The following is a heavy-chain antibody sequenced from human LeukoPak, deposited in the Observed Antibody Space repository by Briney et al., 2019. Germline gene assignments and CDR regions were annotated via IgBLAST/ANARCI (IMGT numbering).Heavy chain of an antibody. CDR1: GGSISSSNW. J-gene: IGHJ6*03. D-gene: IGHD6-19*01. CDR2: IYHSGST. CDR3: ARVTSGWYYYYYYMGV. V-gene: IGHV4-4*02. Sequence: SGTLSLTCAVSGGSISSSNWWSWIRQPPGKGLEWIGEIYHSGSTNYNPSLKSRVTISVDKSKNQLSLKLSSVTAADTAVYYCARVTSGWYYYYYYMGVWGKGTTVTVSS.